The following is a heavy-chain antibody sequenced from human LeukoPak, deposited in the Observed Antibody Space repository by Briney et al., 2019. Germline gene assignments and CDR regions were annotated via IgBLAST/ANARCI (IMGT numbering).Heavy chain of an antibody. J-gene: IGHJ4*02. CDR2: IDGPGRGT. V-gene: IGHV3-74*01. CDR3: AGGYTYGYTY. D-gene: IGHD5-18*01. Sequence: QSGGSLRLSCEVSGFTPGHFWMHWVRQAPGKGLEWVARIDGPGRGTVYADSVKGRFTFSRDNAKNSLYLQMNSLRAEDTADYYCAGGYTYGYTYWGQGALVTVSS. CDR1: GFTPGHFW.